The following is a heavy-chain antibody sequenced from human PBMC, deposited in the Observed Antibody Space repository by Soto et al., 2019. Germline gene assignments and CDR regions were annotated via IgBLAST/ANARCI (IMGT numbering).Heavy chain of an antibody. CDR1: GYTFTSYD. J-gene: IGHJ6*02. V-gene: IGHV1-8*01. Sequence: ASVKVSCKASGYTFTSYDINWVRQATGQGLEWMGWMNPNSGNTGYAQKFQGRVTMTRNTSISTAYTELSSLRSEDTAVYYCARGGYRYCSSTSCYGGMDVWGQGTTVTVSS. CDR2: MNPNSGNT. CDR3: ARGGYRYCSSTSCYGGMDV. D-gene: IGHD2-2*01.